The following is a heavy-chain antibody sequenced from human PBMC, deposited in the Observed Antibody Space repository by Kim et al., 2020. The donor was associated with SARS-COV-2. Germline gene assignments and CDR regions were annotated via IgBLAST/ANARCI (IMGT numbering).Heavy chain of an antibody. CDR1: GFTFSSYA. Sequence: GGSLRLSCAASGFTFSSYAMHWVRQAPGKGLEWVAVISYDGSNKYYADSVKGRFTISRDNSKNTLYLQMNSLRAEDTAVYYCARKDKGYCSSTSCYSYYYYYYMDVWGKGTTVTVSS. V-gene: IGHV3-30-3*01. D-gene: IGHD2-2*01. CDR2: ISYDGSNK. J-gene: IGHJ6*03. CDR3: ARKDKGYCSSTSCYSYYYYYYMDV.